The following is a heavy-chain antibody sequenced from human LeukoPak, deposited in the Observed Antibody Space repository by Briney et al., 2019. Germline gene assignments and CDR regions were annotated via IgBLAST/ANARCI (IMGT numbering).Heavy chain of an antibody. V-gene: IGHV4-39*01. J-gene: IGHJ4*02. CDR1: GGSISSSSYY. CDR2: IYYSGST. CDR3: ARAPTGYSSSYFDY. Sequence: SETLSLTCTVSGGSISSSSYYWGWIRQPPGKGLEWIGSIYYSGSTYYNPSLKSRVTISVDTSKNQFSLKLSSVTAADTAVYYCARAPTGYSSSYFDYWGQGTLVTVSS. D-gene: IGHD6-13*01.